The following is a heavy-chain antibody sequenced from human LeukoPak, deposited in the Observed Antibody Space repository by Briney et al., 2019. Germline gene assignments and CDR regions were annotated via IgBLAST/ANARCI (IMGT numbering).Heavy chain of an antibody. CDR3: AKYSYGSGTSFDP. Sequence: PGGSLRLSCAVSGFIFSDYYMSWIRQAPGKGLEWISYIGDSGYSIYYSDSVKGRFTISGDNAKNSLYLQMNSLRAEDTAVYYCAKYSYGSGTSFDPWGQGALVTVSS. CDR2: IGDSGYSI. CDR1: GFIFSDYY. J-gene: IGHJ5*02. D-gene: IGHD3-10*01. V-gene: IGHV3-11*04.